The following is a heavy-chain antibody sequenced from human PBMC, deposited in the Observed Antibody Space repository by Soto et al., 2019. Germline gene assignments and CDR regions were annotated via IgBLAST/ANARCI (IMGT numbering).Heavy chain of an antibody. CDR1: GFTFSSYA. D-gene: IGHD2-15*01. V-gene: IGHV3-23*01. Sequence: EVQLLESGGGLVQPGGSLRLSCAASGFTFSSYAMSWVRQAPGKGLEWVSAISGSGGSTYYADSVKGRFTISRDNSKNTLYLQMNSLRAEDTAVYYCAKDIGSIVVVVAANVYWCQGTMVTVSS. CDR3: AKDIGSIVVVVAANVY. J-gene: IGHJ4*02. CDR2: ISGSGGST.